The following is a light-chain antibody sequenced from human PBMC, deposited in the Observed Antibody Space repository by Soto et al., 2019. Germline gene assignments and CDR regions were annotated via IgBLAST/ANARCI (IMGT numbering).Light chain of an antibody. CDR2: DVT. CDR1: PNDVGGHNY. CDR3: YSYAGTYTFV. V-gene: IGLV2-11*01. J-gene: IGLJ1*01. Sequence: QSVLTQPRSVSGSPGQSATISCTGTPNDVGGHNYVSWYQQHPGEAPKLLIYDVTERPSGVRDRFSGSKSGNTASLTISGLQTEDEADYYCYSYAGTYTFVFGTGTKVTVL.